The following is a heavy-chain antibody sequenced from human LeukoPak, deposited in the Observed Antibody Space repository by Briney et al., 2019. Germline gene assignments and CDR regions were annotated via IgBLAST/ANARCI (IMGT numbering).Heavy chain of an antibody. Sequence: SETLSLTCTVSGGSISSGDYYWSWIRQPPGKGLEWIGYIYYSGSTYYNPSLKSRVTISVDTSKNQFCLKLSSVTAADTAVYYCARESNCGGDCYSDAFDIWGQGTMVTVSS. V-gene: IGHV4-30-4*08. J-gene: IGHJ3*02. CDR3: ARESNCGGDCYSDAFDI. D-gene: IGHD2-21*01. CDR1: GGSISSGDYY. CDR2: IYYSGST.